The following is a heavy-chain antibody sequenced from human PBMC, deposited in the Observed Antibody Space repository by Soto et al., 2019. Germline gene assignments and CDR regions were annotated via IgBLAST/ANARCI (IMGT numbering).Heavy chain of an antibody. CDR2: INDSGST. Sequence: SETLSLTCAVYGWSFSGHYWGWIRQPPGKGLEWIAEINDSGSTNYNPSLMSRVTISIDTSKNQFSLELSSVTAADTAVYYCARVDDSWGQGTLVTVSS. V-gene: IGHV4-34*01. CDR3: ARVDDS. CDR1: GWSFSGHY. J-gene: IGHJ4*02.